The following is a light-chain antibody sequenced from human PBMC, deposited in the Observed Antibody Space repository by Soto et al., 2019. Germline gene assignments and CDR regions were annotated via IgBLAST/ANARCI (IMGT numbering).Light chain of an antibody. CDR2: GAS. CDR1: QSISSSF. J-gene: IGKJ1*01. Sequence: EIVLTPSPGILSLSPGERASLSCGASQSISSSFLAWYQQKPGQAPRLLIYGASNRATGIPDRFSGSGSGTDFILTISRLEPEDFAVYYCQQYDSSPRTFGQGTKVDIK. CDR3: QQYDSSPRT. V-gene: IGKV3-20*01.